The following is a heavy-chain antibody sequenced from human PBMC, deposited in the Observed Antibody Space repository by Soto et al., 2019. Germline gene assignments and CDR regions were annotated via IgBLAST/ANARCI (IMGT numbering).Heavy chain of an antibody. V-gene: IGHV3-48*01. Sequence: EVQLVESGGDLVQPGGSLRLSCAASGLTFSSYSMNWVRQAPGKGLEWVSDISTSSTTIHYADSVKGRFTISRDNAKNSLYLQMNSLRAEDTAVYYCVMGYYFDYWGQGTLVTVSS. J-gene: IGHJ4*02. CDR3: VMGYYFDY. CDR1: GLTFSSYS. D-gene: IGHD2-8*01. CDR2: ISTSSTTI.